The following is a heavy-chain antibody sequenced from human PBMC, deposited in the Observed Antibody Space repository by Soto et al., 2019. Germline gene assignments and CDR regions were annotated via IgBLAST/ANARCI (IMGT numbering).Heavy chain of an antibody. CDR1: GDSISNLDYF. V-gene: IGHV4-30-4*01. Sequence: QVQLLESGPGLVKPSQTLSLTCSVSGDSISNLDYFWAWIRQPPGQALEYIGYIYKSATTYYNPPFASRVAISVDTSKRQCSLNVTSVTAAHTAVYFCARGRYCLTGRCFPNWFDSWGQGALVTVSS. CDR3: ARGRYCLTGRCFPNWFDS. CDR2: IYKSATT. D-gene: IGHD7-27*01. J-gene: IGHJ5*01.